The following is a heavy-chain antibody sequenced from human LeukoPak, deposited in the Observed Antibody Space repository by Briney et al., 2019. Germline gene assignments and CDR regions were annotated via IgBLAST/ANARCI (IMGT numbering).Heavy chain of an antibody. J-gene: IGHJ3*02. CDR3: ARDTLMGATDAFDI. D-gene: IGHD1-26*01. CDR1: GYTFTSYG. CDR2: ISAYNGNT. V-gene: IGHV1-18*01. Sequence: GASVKVSCKASGYTFTSYGISWVRQAPGQGLEWMGWISAYNGNTNYAQKLQGRVTMTTDTSTSTAYMELSRLRSDDTAVYYCARDTLMGATDAFDIWGQGTMVTVSS.